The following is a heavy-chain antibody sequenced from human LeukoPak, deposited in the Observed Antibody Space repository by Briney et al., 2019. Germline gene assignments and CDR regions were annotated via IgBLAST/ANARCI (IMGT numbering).Heavy chain of an antibody. CDR2: ISSSSSTI. D-gene: IGHD2-2*01. CDR1: GFTFSDYY. V-gene: IGHV3-11*01. J-gene: IGHJ4*02. CDR3: ARAFDIVVVPAAFDY. Sequence: GGSLRLSCAASGFTFSDYYMSWIRQAPGKGLEWVSYISSSSSTIYYADSAKGRFTISRDNAKNSLYLQMNSLGAEDTAVYYCARAFDIVVVPAAFDYWGQGTLVTVSS.